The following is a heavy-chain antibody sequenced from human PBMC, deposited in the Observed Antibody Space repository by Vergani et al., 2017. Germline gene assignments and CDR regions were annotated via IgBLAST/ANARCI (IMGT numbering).Heavy chain of an antibody. Sequence: QVQLVQSGAEVKKPGSSVKVSCKASGGTFSSYAIAWVRQAPGQGLEWMGGIIPIFGTANYAQKFQGRVTITADESTSTAYMELSSLRSEDTAVYYCAGCPLDYDFWSSYQTYYSYMVVCCKGTTVTVSS. D-gene: IGHD3-3*01. J-gene: IGHJ6*03. CDR3: AGCPLDYDFWSSYQTYYSYMVV. CDR2: IIPIFGTA. V-gene: IGHV1-69*01. CDR1: GGTFSSYA.